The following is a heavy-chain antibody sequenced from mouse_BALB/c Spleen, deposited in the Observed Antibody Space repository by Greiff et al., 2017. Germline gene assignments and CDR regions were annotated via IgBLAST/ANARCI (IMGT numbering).Heavy chain of an antibody. CDR1: GYTFTSYW. CDR3: ARFYYYSMDD. Sequence: VQLQQPGAELVKPGASVKLSCKASGYTFTSYWMHWVKQRPGQGLEWIGEIDPSDSYTNYNQKFKGKATLTVDKSSSTAYMQLSSLTSEDSAVYYCARFYYYSMDDWGQGTSVTVSS. V-gene: IGHV1-69*02. CDR2: IDPSDSYT. J-gene: IGHJ4*01.